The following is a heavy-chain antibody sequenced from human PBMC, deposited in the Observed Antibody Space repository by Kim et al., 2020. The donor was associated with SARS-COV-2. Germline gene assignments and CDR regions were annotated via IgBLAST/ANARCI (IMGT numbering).Heavy chain of an antibody. J-gene: IGHJ4*02. CDR1: GSTFSSYG. CDR2: IWYDGSNK. CDR3: ARGEGIAAAGTADKKYYFDY. D-gene: IGHD6-13*01. Sequence: GGSLRLSCAASGSTFSSYGMHWVRQAPGKGLEWVAVIWYDGSNKYYADSVKGRFTISRDNSKNTLYLQMNSLRAEDTAVYYCARGEGIAAAGTADKKYYFDYWGQGTLVTVSS. V-gene: IGHV3-33*01.